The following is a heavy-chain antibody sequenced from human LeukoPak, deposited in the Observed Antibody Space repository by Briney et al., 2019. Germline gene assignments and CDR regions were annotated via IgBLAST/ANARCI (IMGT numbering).Heavy chain of an antibody. CDR3: ARMDRKHVLYDYGDYLLFDY. J-gene: IGHJ4*02. CDR2: ISAYNGNT. D-gene: IGHD4-17*01. V-gene: IGHV1-18*01. Sequence: ASVKVSCKASGYTFTSYGISWVRQAPGQGLEWMGWISAYNGNTNYAQKLHGRVTMTTDTSTSTAYMELRSRRSDDTAVYYCARMDRKHVLYDYGDYLLFDYWGQGTLVTVSS. CDR1: GYTFTSYG.